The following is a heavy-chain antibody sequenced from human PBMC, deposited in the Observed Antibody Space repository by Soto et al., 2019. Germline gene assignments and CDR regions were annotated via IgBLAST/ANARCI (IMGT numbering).Heavy chain of an antibody. CDR2: IYYSGST. CDR1: GGSISSYY. V-gene: IGHV4-59*08. J-gene: IGHJ6*02. CDR3: AAQPTAGSYYDRGSYYYDYGMDV. D-gene: IGHD3-10*01. Sequence: SETLSLTCTVYGGSISSYYWSWIRQPPGKGLEWIGYIYYSGSTNYNPSLKSRVTISVDTSKNQFSLKLSSVTAADTAVYYCAAQPTAGSYYDRGSYYYDYGMDVWGQGTTVTVSS.